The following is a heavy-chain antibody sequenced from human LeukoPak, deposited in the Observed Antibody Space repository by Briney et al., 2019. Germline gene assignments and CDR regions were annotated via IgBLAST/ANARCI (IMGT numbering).Heavy chain of an antibody. CDR2: IYYSGST. D-gene: IGHD2-15*01. V-gene: IGHV4-30-4*08. Sequence: SQTLSLTCTVSGGSISSGDYYWSWIRQPPGKGLEWIGYIYYSGSTYYNPSLKSRVTISVDTSKNQFSLKLSSVTAADTAVYYCARVLGYCSGGSCTSHFDYWGQGTLVTVSS. CDR3: ARVLGYCSGGSCTSHFDY. J-gene: IGHJ4*02. CDR1: GGSISSGDYY.